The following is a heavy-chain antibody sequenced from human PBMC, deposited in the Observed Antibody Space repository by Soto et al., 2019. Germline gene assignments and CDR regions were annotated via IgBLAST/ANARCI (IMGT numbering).Heavy chain of an antibody. Sequence: SETLSLTCTVSGGSISSGDYYWSWIRQPPGKGLEWIGYIYYSGSTYYNPSLKSRVTISVDTSKNQFSLKLSSVTAADTAVYYCAREYYDFWSGNPSYGMDVWGQGTTVTVSS. J-gene: IGHJ6*02. CDR2: IYYSGST. D-gene: IGHD3-3*01. CDR1: GGSISSGDYY. CDR3: AREYYDFWSGNPSYGMDV. V-gene: IGHV4-30-4*01.